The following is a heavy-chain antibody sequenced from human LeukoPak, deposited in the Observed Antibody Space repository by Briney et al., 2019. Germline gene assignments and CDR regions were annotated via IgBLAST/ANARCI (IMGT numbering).Heavy chain of an antibody. CDR2: IYYSGST. Sequence: SETLSLTCTVSGGSFSSYYWSWIRQPPGKGLEWIGYIYYSGSTNYNPSLKSRVTISVDTSKNQFSLKLSSVTAADTAVYYCATTTVTTLCMGVWGKGTTVTISS. CDR3: ATTTVTTLCMGV. CDR1: GGSFSSYY. J-gene: IGHJ6*03. D-gene: IGHD4-17*01. V-gene: IGHV4-59*01.